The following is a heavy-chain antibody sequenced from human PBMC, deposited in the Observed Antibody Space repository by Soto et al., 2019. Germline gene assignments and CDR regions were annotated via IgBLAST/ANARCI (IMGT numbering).Heavy chain of an antibody. J-gene: IGHJ6*02. CDR3: ARDHSGSYAYYYYGMDV. CDR2: ISTSNGYT. V-gene: IGHV1-18*01. Sequence: ASVKVSCKASGYSFSTYGISWVRQAPGQGLEWMGWISTSNGYTNYAQKFQGRVSMTTDTSTNTAYMEVRSLRSDDTAVYYCARDHSGSYAYYYYGMDVWGQGTTVTVSS. D-gene: IGHD1-26*01. CDR1: GYSFSTYG.